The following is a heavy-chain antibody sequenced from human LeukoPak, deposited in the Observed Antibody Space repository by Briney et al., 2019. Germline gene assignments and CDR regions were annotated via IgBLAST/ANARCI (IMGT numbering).Heavy chain of an antibody. CDR1: GGSISRAGYY. V-gene: IGHV4-31*03. D-gene: IGHD4-17*01. Sequence: SQTLSLTCTVSGGSISRAGYYYTWIRQHPGKGLEWIGYLYYTGSTNYNPSLKSRVTMSVDTSKNQFSLKLSSVTAADTAVYYCARGKTTGRLSDAFDIWGQGTMVTVSS. J-gene: IGHJ3*02. CDR2: LYYTGST. CDR3: ARGKTTGRLSDAFDI.